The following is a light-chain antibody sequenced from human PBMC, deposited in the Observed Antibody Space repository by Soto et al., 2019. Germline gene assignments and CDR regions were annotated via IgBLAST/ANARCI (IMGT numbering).Light chain of an antibody. CDR1: SSNIGKNA. V-gene: IGLV1-36*01. CDR2: YDD. J-gene: IGLJ3*02. Sequence: QSVLTQPPSVSEAPRQRVTISCSGNSSNIGKNAVNWYQHLPGKAPKLLIYYDDLLPSGVSDRFAGSKSGTSASLAISGLQSDDEGEYYCAAWDDSLNVVRLGGGTKLTVL. CDR3: AAWDDSLNVVR.